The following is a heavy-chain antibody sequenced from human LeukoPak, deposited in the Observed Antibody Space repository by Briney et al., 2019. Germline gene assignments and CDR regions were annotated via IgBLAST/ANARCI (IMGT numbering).Heavy chain of an antibody. V-gene: IGHV1-18*01. Sequence: GASVKVSCKASGYTFASYGIDWVRQAPGQGLEGMGWISGYNDDTYYAQNLQGRVTMTTDTSTSTAYMELRSLTSDDTALYYCARDRSWRSGSYGVDAAFDIWGQGTMVTVSS. CDR1: GYTFASYG. D-gene: IGHD1-26*01. CDR2: ISGYNDDT. CDR3: ARDRSWRSGSYGVDAAFDI. J-gene: IGHJ3*02.